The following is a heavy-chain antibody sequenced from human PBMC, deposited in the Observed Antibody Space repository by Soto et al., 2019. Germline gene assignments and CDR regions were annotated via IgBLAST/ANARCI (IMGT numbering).Heavy chain of an antibody. J-gene: IGHJ4*02. V-gene: IGHV3-23*01. CDR2: ISGSGGST. CDR1: GFTFSSYA. CDR3: AKTAFQLVVAATPSFDY. Sequence: GGSLRLSCAASGFTFSSYAMSWVRQAPGKGLEWVSAISGSGGSTYYADSVKGRSTISRDNSKNTLYLQMNSLRAEDTAVYYCAKTAFQLVVAATPSFDYWGQGTLVTVSS. D-gene: IGHD2-15*01.